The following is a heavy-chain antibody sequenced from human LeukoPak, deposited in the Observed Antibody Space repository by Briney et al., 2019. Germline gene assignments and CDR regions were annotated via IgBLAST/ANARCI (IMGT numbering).Heavy chain of an antibody. CDR3: ARDIAMEHIVVVSGMDV. Sequence: PGGSLRLSCAASGFTFSSYSMNWVRQAPGKGLEWVSSISSSSSYIYYADSVKGRFTISRDNAKNSLYLQMNSLRAEDTAVYYCARDIAMEHIVVVSGMDVWGQGKTVTVS. CDR1: GFTFSSYS. CDR2: ISSSSSYI. V-gene: IGHV3-21*01. J-gene: IGHJ6*02. D-gene: IGHD2-21*01.